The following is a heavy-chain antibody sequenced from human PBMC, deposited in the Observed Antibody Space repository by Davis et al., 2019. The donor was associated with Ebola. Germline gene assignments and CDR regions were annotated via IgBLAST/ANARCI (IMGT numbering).Heavy chain of an antibody. CDR3: ARLGWGDTTMATAGWFGP. CDR2: IYPGDSDT. Sequence: GESLKISCKGSGYIFTNYWHGWVRQMPGKGLEWMGIIYPGDSDTRYSPSFKGQVTISADKSTSTAYLQWNTLKASDTAMYFCARLGWGDTTMATAGWFGPWGQGTLVTVSS. CDR1: GYIFTNYW. D-gene: IGHD5-18*01. J-gene: IGHJ5*02. V-gene: IGHV5-51*01.